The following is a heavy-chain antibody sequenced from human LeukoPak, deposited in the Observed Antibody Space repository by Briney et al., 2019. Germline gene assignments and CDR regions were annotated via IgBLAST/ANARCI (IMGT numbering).Heavy chain of an antibody. CDR2: INPSGGSA. Sequence: ASVKVSCKASGYTFTRYYMHWVRQAPGQGLEWMGIINPSGGSARYAQKLQGRVTMTTDTSTSTAYMELRSLRSDGTAVYYCARDRKKIAYYYDSSGYYRNWFDPWGQGTLVTVSS. D-gene: IGHD3-22*01. CDR1: GYTFTRYY. CDR3: ARDRKKIAYYYDSSGYYRNWFDP. J-gene: IGHJ5*02. V-gene: IGHV1-46*01.